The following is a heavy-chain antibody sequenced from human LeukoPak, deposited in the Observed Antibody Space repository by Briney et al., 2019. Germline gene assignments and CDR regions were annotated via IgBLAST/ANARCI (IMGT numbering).Heavy chain of an antibody. Sequence: GASVKVSCKASGYTFTGYYMHWVRQAPGQGLEWMGWINPNSGGTNYAQKFQGRVTMTRDTSISTAYMELSRLRSDDTAVYYCARDGLYVVVPAAAANWFDPWGRGTLVTVSS. D-gene: IGHD2-2*01. J-gene: IGHJ5*02. CDR1: GYTFTGYY. V-gene: IGHV1-2*02. CDR2: INPNSGGT. CDR3: ARDGLYVVVPAAAANWFDP.